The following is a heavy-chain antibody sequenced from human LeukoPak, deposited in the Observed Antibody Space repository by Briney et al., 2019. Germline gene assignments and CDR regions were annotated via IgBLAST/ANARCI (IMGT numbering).Heavy chain of an antibody. CDR3: AREYYDFWSGYYFAAFDI. CDR2: INSDGSST. V-gene: IGHV3-74*01. J-gene: IGHJ3*02. CDR1: GFTFSSYW. Sequence: GGSLRLSCAASGFTFSSYWMHWVRQAPGKGLVWVSRINSDGSSTSYADSVKGRFTISRDNAKNTLYLQMNSLRAEDTAVYYCAREYYDFWSGYYFAAFDIWGQGTMVTVSS. D-gene: IGHD3-3*01.